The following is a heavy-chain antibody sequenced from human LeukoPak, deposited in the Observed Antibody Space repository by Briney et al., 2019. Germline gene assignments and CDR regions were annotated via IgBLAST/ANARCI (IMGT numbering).Heavy chain of an antibody. V-gene: IGHV4-61*02. J-gene: IGHJ4*02. CDR3: AREFELVGYCLDY. Sequence: SQTLSLTCTVSGGSISSGSYYWSWIRQPAGKGLEWIGRIYTSGSTNYNPSLKSRVTISVDTSKNQFSLKLSSVTAADTAVYYCAREFELVGYCLDYWGQGTLVTVSS. CDR1: GGSISSGSYY. D-gene: IGHD1-26*01. CDR2: IYTSGST.